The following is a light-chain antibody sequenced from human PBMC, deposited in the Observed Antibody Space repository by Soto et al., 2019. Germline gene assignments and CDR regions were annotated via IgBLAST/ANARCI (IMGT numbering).Light chain of an antibody. CDR2: HTS. Sequence: IQMTQSPSSLSASVGDRVTITCRASQGIRNYVAWYQQKPGKVPSLLMYHTSTLQSGVPPRFSGSGSGTYFTLTISSLQPEDVANYYCQEYDTAPLTFGGGTKVEIK. J-gene: IGKJ4*01. CDR3: QEYDTAPLT. CDR1: QGIRNY. V-gene: IGKV1-27*01.